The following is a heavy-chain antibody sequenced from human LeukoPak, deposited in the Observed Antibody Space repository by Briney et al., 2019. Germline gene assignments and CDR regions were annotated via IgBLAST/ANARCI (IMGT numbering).Heavy chain of an antibody. J-gene: IGHJ3*02. CDR2: IYYTGIS. CDR1: GVSISSYY. D-gene: IGHD3-22*01. Sequence: PSETLSLTRSVSGVSISSYYWSWIRQPPGKGLEWIGYIYYTGISDYTPSLKRRVTISLDTSKNQFSLRLTSMTAADTAVYYCARFYDSPISAFDIWGQGTVVTVSS. V-gene: IGHV4-59*01. CDR3: ARFYDSPISAFDI.